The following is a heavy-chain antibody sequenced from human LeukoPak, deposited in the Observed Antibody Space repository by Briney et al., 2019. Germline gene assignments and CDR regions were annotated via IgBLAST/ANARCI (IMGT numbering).Heavy chain of an antibody. CDR2: IYYSGST. J-gene: IGHJ4*02. V-gene: IGHV4-30-4*01. D-gene: IGHD3-22*01. CDR3: ARGADITMIVLDY. CDR1: GGSISSGDYY. Sequence: PSETLSLTCTVSGGSISSGDYYWSWIRQPPGTGLEWIGYIYYSGSTYYNPSLKSRVTISVDTSKNQFSLKLSSVTAADTAVYYCARGADITMIVLDYWGQGTLVTVSS.